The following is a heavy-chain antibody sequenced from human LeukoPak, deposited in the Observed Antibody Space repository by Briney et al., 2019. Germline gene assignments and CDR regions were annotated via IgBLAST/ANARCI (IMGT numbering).Heavy chain of an antibody. J-gene: IGHJ4*02. Sequence: PGGSLRLSCAASGFTFSSYSMNWVRQAPGKGLEWVSSISSSSSYIYYADSVKGRFTISRDNAKNSLYLQMNSLRAEDTAVYYCALTGGLGSCWVHWGQGTLVTVSS. CDR2: ISSSSSYI. D-gene: IGHD3-10*01. V-gene: IGHV3-21*04. CDR3: ALTGGLGSCWVH. CDR1: GFTFSSYS.